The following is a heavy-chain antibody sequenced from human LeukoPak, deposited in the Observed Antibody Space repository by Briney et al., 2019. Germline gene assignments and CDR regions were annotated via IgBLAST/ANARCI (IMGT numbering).Heavy chain of an antibody. V-gene: IGHV3-30*01. D-gene: IGHD6-6*01. CDR2: ISYDGSNK. Sequence: GGSLRLSCAASGFTLSSYWMSWVRQAPGKGLEWVAVISYDGSNKYYADSVKGRFTISRDNSKNTLYLQMNSLRAEDTAVYYCARARQHFEYSSSSLDYWGQGTLVTVSS. CDR3: ARARQHFEYSSSSLDY. J-gene: IGHJ4*02. CDR1: GFTLSSYW.